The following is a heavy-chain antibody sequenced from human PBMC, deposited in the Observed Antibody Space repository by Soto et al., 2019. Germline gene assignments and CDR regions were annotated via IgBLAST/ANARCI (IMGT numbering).Heavy chain of an antibody. V-gene: IGHV1-69*13. D-gene: IGHD5-12*01. Sequence: SVKVSWKGAGGAFSSYAISWGRQAPGQGLEWMGGIIPIFGTANYAQKFQGRVTITADESTSTAYMELSSLRSEDTAVYYCARGTQSERGYSGIRYYYYSGMDVWGQGTTLTVPS. CDR3: ARGTQSERGYSGIRYYYYSGMDV. CDR1: GGAFSSYA. J-gene: IGHJ6*02. CDR2: IIPIFGTA.